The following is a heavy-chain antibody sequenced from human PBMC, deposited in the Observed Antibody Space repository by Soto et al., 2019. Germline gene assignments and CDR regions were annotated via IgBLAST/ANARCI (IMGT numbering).Heavy chain of an antibody. CDR2: INSDGSST. J-gene: IGHJ5*02. CDR3: ARDYDFWSGYLGWFDP. V-gene: IGHV3-74*01. CDR1: GFTFSSYW. Sequence: GGSLRLSCAASGFTFSSYWTHWVRQAPGKGLVWVSRINSDGSSTRYADSVEGRFTISRDNAKNTLYLQMNSLRAEDTAVYYCARDYDFWSGYLGWFDPWGQGTLVTVSS. D-gene: IGHD3-3*01.